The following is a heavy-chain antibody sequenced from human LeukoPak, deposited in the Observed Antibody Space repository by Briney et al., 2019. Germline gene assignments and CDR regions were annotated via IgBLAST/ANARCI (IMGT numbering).Heavy chain of an antibody. CDR1: GFTFSSHG. Sequence: GGSLRLSCAASGFTFSSHGMSWVRQAPGKGLEWVSGINWNGGSTGYADSVKGRFTISRDNAKNSLYLQMNSLRAEDTALYYCARRFNLYSGSYYDYWGQGTLVTVSS. D-gene: IGHD1-26*01. V-gene: IGHV3-20*04. CDR3: ARRFNLYSGSYYDY. J-gene: IGHJ4*02. CDR2: INWNGGST.